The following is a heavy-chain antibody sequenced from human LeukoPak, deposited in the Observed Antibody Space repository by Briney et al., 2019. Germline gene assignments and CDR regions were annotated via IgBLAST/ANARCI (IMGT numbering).Heavy chain of an antibody. J-gene: IGHJ6*03. Sequence: GGSLRLSCAASGFTFSNAWMSWVRQAPGKGLEWVGRIKSKTDGGTTDYAAPVKGRFTISRDDSKNTLYLQMNSLKTEDTAVYYCTTLYADYYYYYMDVWGKGTTVTVSS. D-gene: IGHD2-8*01. CDR2: IKSKTDGGTT. CDR3: TTLYADYYYYYMDV. CDR1: GFTFSNAW. V-gene: IGHV3-15*01.